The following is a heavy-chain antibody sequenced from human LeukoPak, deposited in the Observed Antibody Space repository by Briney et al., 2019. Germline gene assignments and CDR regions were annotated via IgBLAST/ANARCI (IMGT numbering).Heavy chain of an antibody. D-gene: IGHD3-9*01. Sequence: ASVKVSCEASGYTFTGYYIHWVRQAPGQGLEWMGWIEPNSGGTKYAPKFQGRVTMSRDTSISTAYVELMRLSSDDTADYYCARATFRLWRMRYFFDYWGQGTLLTVSS. CDR3: ARATFRLWRMRYFFDY. CDR2: IEPNSGGT. J-gene: IGHJ4*02. V-gene: IGHV1-2*02. CDR1: GYTFTGYY.